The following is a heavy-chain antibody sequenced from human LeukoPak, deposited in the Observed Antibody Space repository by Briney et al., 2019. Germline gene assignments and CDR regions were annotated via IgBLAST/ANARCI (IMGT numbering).Heavy chain of an antibody. Sequence: GGSLRLSCAASGFTFSSYSMNWVRQAPGKGLEWVSSITTRSYIYYADSVKGRFTISRDNAKNSLYLQMNSLTAEDTAVYYCARDCDFWSGCSGYGPGWFDPWDQGTLVTVSS. CDR1: GFTFSSYS. J-gene: IGHJ5*02. CDR3: ARDCDFWSGCSGYGPGWFDP. CDR2: ITTRSYI. D-gene: IGHD3-3*01. V-gene: IGHV3-21*01.